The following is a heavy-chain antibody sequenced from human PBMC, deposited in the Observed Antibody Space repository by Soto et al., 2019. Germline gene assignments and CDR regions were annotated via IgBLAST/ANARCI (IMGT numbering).Heavy chain of an antibody. V-gene: IGHV4-59*08. CDR1: GGSISSYY. CDR3: ARQGFGPLHGRVDV. Sequence: QVQLQESGPGLVKPSETLSLSCTVSGGSISSYYWSWFRQSPGKRMEWIGYVHHSWGSSYNPSLQSRVAISLDTSTSQFSLKVTSVTATDTAVYYCARQGFGPLHGRVDVWGQGTTVTVSS. J-gene: IGHJ6*02. CDR2: VHHSWGS. D-gene: IGHD3-10*01.